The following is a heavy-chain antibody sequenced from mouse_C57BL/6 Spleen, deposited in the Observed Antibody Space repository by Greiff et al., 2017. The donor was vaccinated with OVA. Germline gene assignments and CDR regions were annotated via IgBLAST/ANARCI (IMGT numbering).Heavy chain of an antibody. D-gene: IGHD5-5*01. CDR2: ISDGGSYT. CDR3: ALPRNAY. J-gene: IGHJ3*01. CDR1: GFTFSSYA. Sequence: EVKLVESGGGLVKPGGSLKLSCAASGFTFSSYAMSWVRQTPEKRLEWVATISDGGSYTYYPDNVKGRFTISRDNSKNNLYLQMSHLKSEDTTMYYCALPRNAYWGQGTLVTVSA. V-gene: IGHV5-4*03.